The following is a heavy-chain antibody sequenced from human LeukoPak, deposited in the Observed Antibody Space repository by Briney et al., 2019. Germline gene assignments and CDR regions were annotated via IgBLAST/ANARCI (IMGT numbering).Heavy chain of an antibody. V-gene: IGHV3-23*01. CDR2: ISGSGGST. CDR3: AQRGWLEPYYFDY. Sequence: GGSLRLSCAASGFTFSSYAMSWVRQAPGKGLEWVSAISGSGGSTYYADSAKGRFTISRDNSKNTLYLQMNSLRAEDTAVYYCAQRGWLEPYYFDYWGQGTLVTVSS. J-gene: IGHJ4*02. D-gene: IGHD6-19*01. CDR1: GFTFSSYA.